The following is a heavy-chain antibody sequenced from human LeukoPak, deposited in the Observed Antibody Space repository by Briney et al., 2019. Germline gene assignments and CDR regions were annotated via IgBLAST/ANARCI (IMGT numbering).Heavy chain of an antibody. CDR3: ARDYNGDLDY. V-gene: IGHV4-30-2*01. CDR2: IYHSGST. CDR1: GYSISSGGYS. D-gene: IGHD4-17*01. J-gene: IGHJ4*02. Sequence: SSETLSLTCTVSGYSISSGGYSWSWIRQPPGKGLEWIGYIYHSGSTYYNPSLKSRVTISVDRSKNQFSLKLSSVTAADTAVYYCARDYNGDLDYWGQGTLVTVSS.